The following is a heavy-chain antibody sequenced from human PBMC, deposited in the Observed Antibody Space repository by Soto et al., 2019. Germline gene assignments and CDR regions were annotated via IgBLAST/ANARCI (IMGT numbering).Heavy chain of an antibody. CDR3: ARIAAESDFAMDV. V-gene: IGHV1-18*01. D-gene: IGHD6-25*01. Sequence: QVQLVQSGAEVKKPGASLQVSCKASGYIFTTDIITWVRQAPGQGLEWMGWIRAYNVDTTYPQKVQGRVTMTMETSTSTAYMELRSLRSDDTAVYYCARIAAESDFAMDVWGQGNTVTVSS. J-gene: IGHJ6*02. CDR1: GYIFTTDI. CDR2: IRAYNVDT.